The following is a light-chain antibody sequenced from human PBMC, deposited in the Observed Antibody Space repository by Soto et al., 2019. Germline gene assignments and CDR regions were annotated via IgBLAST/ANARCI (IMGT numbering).Light chain of an antibody. J-gene: IGKJ1*01. CDR3: QQSYSNPRT. Sequence: DIQMTQSPSSVSASVGDRVTITCRASQVISDDLGWYQLKPGKAPKLLISAASRLQSGVPSRFSGSGSGAHFTLTISSLQPEDFATYYCQQSYSNPRTFGQGTKVDIK. CDR2: AAS. V-gene: IGKV1-39*01. CDR1: QVISDD.